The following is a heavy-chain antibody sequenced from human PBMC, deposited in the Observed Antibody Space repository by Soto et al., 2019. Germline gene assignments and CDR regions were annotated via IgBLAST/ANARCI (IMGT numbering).Heavy chain of an antibody. CDR1: GGSISSGGYY. CDR3: ARGVSGPWGDY. J-gene: IGHJ4*02. Sequence: LSLTCTVSGGSISSGGYYWSWIRQHPGKGLEWNGYIYYSGSTYYNQSLKSRVNISVDTSKNQFSLKLSSVTAADTAVYYCARGVSGPWGDYWGQGTLVTVSS. V-gene: IGHV4-31*03. D-gene: IGHD1-26*01. CDR2: IYYSGST.